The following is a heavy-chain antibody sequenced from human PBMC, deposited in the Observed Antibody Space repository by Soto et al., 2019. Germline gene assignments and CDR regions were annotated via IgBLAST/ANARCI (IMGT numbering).Heavy chain of an antibody. J-gene: IGHJ6*02. D-gene: IGHD1-26*01. CDR1: GXTFNRHA. Sequence: MRLSCAVSGXTFNRHAINWVRQAPGKGLEWVAVISFDGKNKYYGDSVEGRFTVSRENFNNTVYLQMNSLRGEDTAVYFCARDRWEQAPPRYYYGMDVWGQGTTVTVSS. CDR3: ARDRWEQAPPRYYYGMDV. V-gene: IGHV3-30*04. CDR2: ISFDGKNK.